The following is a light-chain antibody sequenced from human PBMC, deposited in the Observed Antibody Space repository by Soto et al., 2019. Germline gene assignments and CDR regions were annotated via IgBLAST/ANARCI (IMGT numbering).Light chain of an antibody. CDR1: NSNIGAGYD. J-gene: IGLJ1*01. V-gene: IGLV1-40*01. Sequence: ARAQPPSVSGAPGQRVTISCTGSNSNIGAGYDVHWYQQLPGTAPKLLIYGNSNRPSGVPDRFSGSKSGTSASLTITGLQVEDEADYYCQSYGDSLSGYVFGTGTKVTVL. CDR3: QSYGDSLSGYV. CDR2: GNS.